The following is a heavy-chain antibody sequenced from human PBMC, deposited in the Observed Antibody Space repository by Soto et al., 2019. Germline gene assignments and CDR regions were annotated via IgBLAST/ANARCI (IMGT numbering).Heavy chain of an antibody. CDR1: GYTFTSYG. CDR3: ARVHDFWSGYYGPSYYGMDV. V-gene: IGHV1-18*01. J-gene: IGHJ6*01. Sequence: ASVKVSCKASGYTFTSYGISWVGQAPGQGLEWMGWISAYNGNTNYAQKLQGRVTMTTDTSTSTAYIELRSLRSDDTAVYYCARVHDFWSGYYGPSYYGMDVWGQGTTVTVSS. D-gene: IGHD3-3*01. CDR2: ISAYNGNT.